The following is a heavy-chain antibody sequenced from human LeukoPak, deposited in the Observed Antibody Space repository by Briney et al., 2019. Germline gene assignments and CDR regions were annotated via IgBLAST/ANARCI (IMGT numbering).Heavy chain of an antibody. Sequence: GESLRLSCAASGFTFSSYAMSWVRQAPGKGLEWVSAISGSGGSTYYADSVKGRFTISRDNPKNTLYLQMNSLRAEDTAVYYCAKLPSSSWYYWGQGTLVTVSS. CDR3: AKLPSSSWYY. J-gene: IGHJ4*02. CDR1: GFTFSSYA. D-gene: IGHD6-13*01. V-gene: IGHV3-23*01. CDR2: ISGSGGST.